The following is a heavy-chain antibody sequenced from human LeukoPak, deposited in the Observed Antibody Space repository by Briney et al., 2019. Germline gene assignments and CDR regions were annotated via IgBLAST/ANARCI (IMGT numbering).Heavy chain of an antibody. CDR1: VFAFSCYM. D-gene: IGHD3-10*01. CDR2: IENDGSST. V-gene: IGHV3-74*01. CDR3: ARDENTIVRGNYYYYYMDV. J-gene: IGHJ6*03. Sequence: PGGSLRLSSASSVFAFSCYMMRLRRPAPGKGLVCFSRIENDGSSTCYAASVNGRINIYRENAKNTLYLKMNSLRAGDAAVYYCARDENTIVRGNYYYYYMDVWAKGPRSPSP.